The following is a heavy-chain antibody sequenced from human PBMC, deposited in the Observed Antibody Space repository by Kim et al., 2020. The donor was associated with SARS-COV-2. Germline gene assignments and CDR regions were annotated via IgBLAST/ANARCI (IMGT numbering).Heavy chain of an antibody. CDR3: ARGIFGVVIIPYYYYFMGV. V-gene: IGHV4-39*01. J-gene: IGHJ6*03. Sequence: SETLSLTCTVSGGSISSKDYYWDWIRQPPGKGLEWIVSISYSGRTYYTPSLKSRVTISADTSKNQISRKLSSVTDADTGVYYCARGIFGVVIIPYYYYFMGVGGEGTADTVSS. CDR2: ISYSGRT. CDR1: GGSISSKDYY. D-gene: IGHD3-3*01.